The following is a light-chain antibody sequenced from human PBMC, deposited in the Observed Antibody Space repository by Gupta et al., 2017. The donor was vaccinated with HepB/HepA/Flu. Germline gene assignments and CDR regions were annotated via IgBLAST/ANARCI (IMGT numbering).Light chain of an antibody. CDR3: MQALQTPIT. CDR2: LGS. V-gene: IGKV2-28*01. CDR1: QSILYRNGHNY. Sequence: DNVMTQSPLSLPVTPGEPASISCKSSQSILYRNGHNYMDWYLQKPGQSPQILIYLGSYRASGVPDRFSGSGSGTDFTLKISRVEAEDVGVYYCMQALQTPITFGQGTRREIK. J-gene: IGKJ5*01.